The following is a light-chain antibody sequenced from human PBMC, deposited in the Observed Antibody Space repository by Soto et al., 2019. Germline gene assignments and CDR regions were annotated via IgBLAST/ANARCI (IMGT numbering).Light chain of an antibody. Sequence: QSVLTQPPSASGTPGQRVTISCSGSSSNIGSNYVYWYQQLPGTAPKLLIYRNNQRPSGVPDRFSGSKSGTSASLAISGRRSEDAADYYCAAWDASLSGPVFGGGTKLTVL. CDR3: AAWDASLSGPV. CDR1: SSNIGSNY. J-gene: IGLJ2*01. CDR2: RNN. V-gene: IGLV1-47*01.